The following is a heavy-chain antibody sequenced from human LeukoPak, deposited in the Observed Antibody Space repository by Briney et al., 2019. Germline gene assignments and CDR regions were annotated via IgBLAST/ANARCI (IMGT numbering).Heavy chain of an antibody. CDR1: GGSISSGGYY. CDR2: IYYSGST. Sequence: SETLSLTCTVSGGSISSGGYYWSWIRQHPGKGLEWIGYIYYSGSTYYNPSLKSRVTISVDTSKNQFSRKLSSVTAVDTAVYYCARFLEWLPFDYWGQGTLVTVSS. V-gene: IGHV4-31*03. J-gene: IGHJ4*02. D-gene: IGHD3-3*01. CDR3: ARFLEWLPFDY.